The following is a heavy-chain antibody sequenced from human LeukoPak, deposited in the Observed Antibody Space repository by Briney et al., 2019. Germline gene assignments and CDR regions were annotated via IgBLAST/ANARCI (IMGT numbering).Heavy chain of an antibody. CDR3: AKYYYDSSGYLDWFDP. CDR2: IYTSGST. J-gene: IGHJ5*02. D-gene: IGHD3-22*01. CDR1: GGSISSYY. V-gene: IGHV4-4*07. Sequence: SETLSLTCTVSGGSISSYYWSWIRQPAGKGLEWIGSIYTSGSTNYNPSLKSRVTMSVDTSKNQFSLKLSSVTAAGTAVYYCAKYYYDSSGYLDWFDPWGQGTLVTVSS.